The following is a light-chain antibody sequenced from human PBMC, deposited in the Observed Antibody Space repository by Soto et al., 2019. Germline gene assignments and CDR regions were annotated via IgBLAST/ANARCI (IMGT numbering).Light chain of an antibody. CDR2: DVY. J-gene: IGLJ2*01. CDR1: SSDVGGYDY. V-gene: IGLV2-14*03. CDR3: TSYTTTTTSV. Sequence: QSVLTQPASVSGSPGQSITISCTGTSSDVGGYDYVSWYQHHPGKAPKLMIYDVYNRPSGISNRFSGSRSGNTASLTISGLQAEDEANYYCTSYTTTTTSVFGGGTKLTVL.